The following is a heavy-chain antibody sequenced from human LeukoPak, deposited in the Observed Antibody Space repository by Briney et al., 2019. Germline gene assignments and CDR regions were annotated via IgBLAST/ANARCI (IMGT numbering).Heavy chain of an antibody. CDR2: ISSSGSTI. J-gene: IGHJ5*02. CDR3: ARLLLWFGELST. CDR1: GFTFSSYE. Sequence: GGSLRLSCAASGFTFSSYEMNWVRQAPGKGLGWVSYISSSGSTIYYADSVKGRFTISRDNAKNSLYLQMNSLRAEDTAVYYCARLLLWFGELSTWGQGTLVTVSS. D-gene: IGHD3-10*01. V-gene: IGHV3-48*03.